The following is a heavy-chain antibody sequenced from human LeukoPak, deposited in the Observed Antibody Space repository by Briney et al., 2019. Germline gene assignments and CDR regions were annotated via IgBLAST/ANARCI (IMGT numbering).Heavy chain of an antibody. V-gene: IGHV3-7*05. CDR1: GFTFSSYW. Sequence: GGSLRLSCAVSGFTFSSYWMSWVRQAPGKGLEWVANINQDGSEKYYVDSVKGRFTVSRDNAKKSLYLQMNSLRAEDTAAYYCARDYVDIVPTNGLDIWGQGTTVTVSS. J-gene: IGHJ6*02. CDR3: ARDYVDIVPTNGLDI. CDR2: INQDGSEK. D-gene: IGHD5-12*01.